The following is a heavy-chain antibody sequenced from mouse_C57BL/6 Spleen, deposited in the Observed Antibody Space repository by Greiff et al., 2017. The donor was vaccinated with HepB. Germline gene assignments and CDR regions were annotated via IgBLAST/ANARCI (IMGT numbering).Heavy chain of an antibody. CDR2: ISDGGSYT. J-gene: IGHJ3*01. V-gene: IGHV5-4*01. D-gene: IGHD4-1*01. CDR3: ARDRRTGPWFAY. Sequence: EVKLVESGGGLVKPGGSLKLSCAASGFTFSSYAMSWVRQTPEKRLEWVATISDGGSYTYYPDNVKGRFTISRDNAKNNLYLQMSHLKSEDTAMYYCARDRRTGPWFAYWGQGTLVTVSA. CDR1: GFTFSSYA.